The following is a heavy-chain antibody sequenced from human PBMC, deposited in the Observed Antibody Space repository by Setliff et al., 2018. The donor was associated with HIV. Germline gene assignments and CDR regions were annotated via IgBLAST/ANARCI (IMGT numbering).Heavy chain of an antibody. V-gene: IGHV3-48*01. CDR3: ARSGSGNYYNFEYNYYGLDV. D-gene: IGHD3-10*01. CDR1: GFTFTNAW. CDR2: ISYGSRAI. J-gene: IGHJ6*02. Sequence: GGSLRLSCAASGFTFTNAWMTWVRQAPGKGLEWVSYISYGSRAIYYADSVKGRSTISSDTAKNALYLQMNSLRAEDTAVFYCARSGSGNYYNFEYNYYGLDVWGQGTTVTVSS.